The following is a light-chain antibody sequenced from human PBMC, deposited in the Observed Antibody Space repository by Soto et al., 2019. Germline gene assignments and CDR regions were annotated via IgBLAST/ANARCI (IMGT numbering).Light chain of an antibody. J-gene: IGKJ1*01. Sequence: DIQMTQSPSTLSASVGDRVTITCRASQSISSWLAWYQQKPGKAPKLLIYKASSLESGVPSRLSGSGSGTEFTLTISSLQPDDFATYYCQQYNSSSPETFGQGTKVDIK. CDR3: QQYNSSSPET. CDR2: KAS. V-gene: IGKV1-5*03. CDR1: QSISSW.